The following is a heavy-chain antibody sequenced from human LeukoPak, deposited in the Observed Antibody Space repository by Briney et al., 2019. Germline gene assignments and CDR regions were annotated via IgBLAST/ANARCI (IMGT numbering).Heavy chain of an antibody. CDR3: AREGDYYDSSATNYYYYMDV. J-gene: IGHJ6*03. CDR1: GFTFSSYW. CDR2: INTDGSST. D-gene: IGHD3-22*01. Sequence: GGSLRLSCAASGFTFSSYWMHWVRHAPGKGLVWVSRINTDGSSTSYADSVKGRFTISRDNAKNTLYLQMNSLRAEDTAVYYCAREGDYYDSSATNYYYYMDVWGKGTTVTVSS. V-gene: IGHV3-74*01.